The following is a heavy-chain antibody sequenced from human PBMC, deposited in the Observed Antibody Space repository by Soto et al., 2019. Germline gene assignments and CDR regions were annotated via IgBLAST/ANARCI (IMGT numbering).Heavy chain of an antibody. CDR1: GFTFSSYA. Sequence: EVQLVESGGGLVQPGGSLRLSCAASGFTFSSYAMHWVRQAPGKGLEYVSAISSNGGSTYYANSVKGRFTISRDNSKNTLYLQRGSLRAEDMAVYYCARARSITTVNTRWFDAWGQGTLVTVSS. V-gene: IGHV3-64*01. J-gene: IGHJ5*02. CDR2: ISSNGGST. CDR3: ARARSITTVNTRWFDA. D-gene: IGHD4-17*01.